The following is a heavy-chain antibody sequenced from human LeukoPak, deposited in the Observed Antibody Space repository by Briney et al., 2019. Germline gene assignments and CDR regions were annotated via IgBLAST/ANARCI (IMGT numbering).Heavy chain of an antibody. V-gene: IGHV3-11*06. CDR1: GFTFSDYC. J-gene: IGHJ1*01. CDR3: ARGVISAEYFQH. CDR2: ISSSSSYT. D-gene: IGHD3-16*02. Sequence: GGSLRLSCAASGFTFSDYCMSSIRQAPGKGLEWVSYISSSSSYTNYADSVKGRFTITRDNAKHSLYLQINSLRAEDTAVYYCARGVISAEYFQHWGQGTLVTVSS.